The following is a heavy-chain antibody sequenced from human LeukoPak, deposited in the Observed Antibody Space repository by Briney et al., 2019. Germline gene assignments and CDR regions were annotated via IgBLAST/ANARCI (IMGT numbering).Heavy chain of an antibody. CDR1: GFTFSSYS. CDR3: ARVGWFGELLFDP. CDR2: ISSSSSYI. J-gene: IGHJ5*02. D-gene: IGHD3-10*01. Sequence: PGGSPRLSCAASGFTFSSYSMNWVRQAPGKGLEWVSSISSSSSYIYYADSVRGRFTISRDNAKNSLYLQMNSLRAEDTAVYYCARVGWFGELLFDPWGQGTLVTVSS. V-gene: IGHV3-21*01.